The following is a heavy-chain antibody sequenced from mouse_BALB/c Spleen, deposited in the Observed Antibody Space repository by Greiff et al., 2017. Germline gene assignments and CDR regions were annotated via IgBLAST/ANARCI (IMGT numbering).Heavy chain of an antibody. V-gene: IGHV1-69*01. D-gene: IGHD1-1*01. J-gene: IGHJ2*01. Sequence: QVQLQQPGAELVLPGASVKMSCKASGYTFTVYWIHWVKQRPGQGLEWIGAIDTSDTYTTYNQNFKVKASLTVDESSSTAYMQLSTLTSEESAVYYCATVKLRLPLFDCWGQGTTLTVPS. CDR1: GYTFTVYW. CDR2: IDTSDTYT. CDR3: ATVKLRLPLFDC.